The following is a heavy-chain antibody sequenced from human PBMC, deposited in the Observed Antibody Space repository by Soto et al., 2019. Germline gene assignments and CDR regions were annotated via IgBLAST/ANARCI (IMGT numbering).Heavy chain of an antibody. V-gene: IGHV1-18*01. J-gene: IGHJ4*02. Sequence: QVQLVQSGAEVKKPGASVKVSCKASGYTFTSYGISWVRQAPGQGLEWMGWISAYNGNTNYAQKLQDRVTMTTDTSTSTADMELRGLRSDDTAVYYCARESPDYYEGSGEDFDYWGQGTLVTVSS. D-gene: IGHD3-10*01. CDR3: ARESPDYYEGSGEDFDY. CDR2: ISAYNGNT. CDR1: GYTFTSYG.